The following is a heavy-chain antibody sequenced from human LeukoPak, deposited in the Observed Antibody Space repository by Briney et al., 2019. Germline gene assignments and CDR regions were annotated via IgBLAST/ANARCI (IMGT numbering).Heavy chain of an antibody. Sequence: GGSLRLSCAASGFTFSSYAMSWVRQAPGKGLEWVSAISGSGGSTYYADSVKGRFTISRDNSKNTLYLQMSSLRAEDTAVYYCAKDRRIAARGGGYYFDYWGQGTLVTVSS. J-gene: IGHJ4*02. CDR1: GFTFSSYA. CDR2: ISGSGGST. D-gene: IGHD6-6*01. CDR3: AKDRRIAARGGGYYFDY. V-gene: IGHV3-23*01.